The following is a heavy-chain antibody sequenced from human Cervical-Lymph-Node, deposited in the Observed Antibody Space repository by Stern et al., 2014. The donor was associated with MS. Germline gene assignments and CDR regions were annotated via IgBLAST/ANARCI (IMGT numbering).Heavy chain of an antibody. Sequence: VQLVQSGAVLKKPGASMKVSCKASGYTFISHGISWVRQAPGQGLERMGWISPYNGNSNYAQKFQDRVTMTTDTSTNTAYLELRGLRSDDTAMYYCSRSASDAFDIWGQGTMVTVSS. D-gene: IGHD3-16*01. CDR2: ISPYNGNS. CDR1: GYTFISHG. V-gene: IGHV1-18*01. CDR3: SRSASDAFDI. J-gene: IGHJ3*02.